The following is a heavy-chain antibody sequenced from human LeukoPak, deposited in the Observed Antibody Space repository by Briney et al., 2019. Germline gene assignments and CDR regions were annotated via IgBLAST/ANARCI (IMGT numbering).Heavy chain of an antibody. Sequence: GGSLRLSCAASGFTVSSNYMSLVRQPPGKGLEWVSHIYSGGSTYYADSVKGRFTISRDNAKNSLYLQMSSLGAEDTAVYYCARDRLHYVEYEKTFDFWGQGTLVTVSS. CDR1: GFTVSSNY. V-gene: IGHV3-53*01. J-gene: IGHJ4*02. CDR3: ARDRLHYVEYEKTFDF. D-gene: IGHD4-17*01. CDR2: IYSGGST.